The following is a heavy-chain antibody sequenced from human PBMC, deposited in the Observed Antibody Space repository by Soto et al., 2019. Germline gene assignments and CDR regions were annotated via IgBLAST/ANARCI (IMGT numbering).Heavy chain of an antibody. CDR1: GFTFDDYG. J-gene: IGHJ6*02. CDR3: ARVTPYYDILTGYQRGWYYYYYGMDV. CDR2: INWNGGST. V-gene: IGHV3-20*04. D-gene: IGHD3-9*01. Sequence: PGGSLRLSCAASGFTFDDYGMSWVRQAPGKGLEWVSGINWNGGSTGYADSVKGRFTISRDNAKNSLYLQMNSLRAEDTALYYCARVTPYYDILTGYQRGWYYYYYGMDVWGQGTTVTVSS.